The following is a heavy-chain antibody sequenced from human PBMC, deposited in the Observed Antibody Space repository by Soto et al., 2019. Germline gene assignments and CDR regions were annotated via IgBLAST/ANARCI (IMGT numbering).Heavy chain of an antibody. CDR3: ARGGYDWYFDL. CDR1: GYTFNSYY. J-gene: IGHJ2*01. V-gene: IGHV1-46*02. Sequence: QVQLVQSGAEVKKPGASVKVSCKASGYTFNSYYIHWVRQAPGQGLEWMGIFNPSGGSTNYPQKLQGRVTLTRDTSTSTVYMELSSLRSEDTAIYYFARGGYDWYFDLWGRGTLVTVSS. D-gene: IGHD5-18*01. CDR2: FNPSGGST.